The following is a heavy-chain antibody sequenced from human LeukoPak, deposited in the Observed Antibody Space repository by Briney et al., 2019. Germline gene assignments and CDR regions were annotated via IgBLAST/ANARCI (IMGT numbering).Heavy chain of an antibody. CDR3: AKDHVAMIVLCFAP. CDR1: GFTFSSYA. Sequence: GGSLRLSCEASGFTFSSYAMSWVRHAPGKGLEWVSGISGTAGSTWYAVSVKRRFTISRDNSKHTRFLQTNSLRADDTAVYYCAKDHVAMIVLCFAPWGQGTLVTVSS. CDR2: ISGTAGST. V-gene: IGHV3-23*01. J-gene: IGHJ5*02. D-gene: IGHD3-22*01.